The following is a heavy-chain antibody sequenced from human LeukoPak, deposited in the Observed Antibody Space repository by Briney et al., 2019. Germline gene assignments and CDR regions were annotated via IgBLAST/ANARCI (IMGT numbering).Heavy chain of an antibody. Sequence: SVKVSCKASGGTFSSYAISWVRQAPGQGLEWMGGIIPFFGTANYAQKFQGRVTITADESTSTAYMELSSLRSEDTAVYYRARDLSHYYDSSGYYQSGFDYWGQGTLVTVSS. V-gene: IGHV1-69*13. D-gene: IGHD3-22*01. CDR2: IIPFFGTA. J-gene: IGHJ4*02. CDR1: GGTFSSYA. CDR3: ARDLSHYYDSSGYYQSGFDY.